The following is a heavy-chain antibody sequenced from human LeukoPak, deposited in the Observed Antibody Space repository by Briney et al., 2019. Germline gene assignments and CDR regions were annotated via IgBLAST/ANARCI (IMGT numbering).Heavy chain of an antibody. J-gene: IGHJ4*02. CDR1: GYTFTGYY. CDR2: INPNSGGT. Sequence: ASVKVSCTASGYTFTGYYMHWVRQAPGQGLEWMGWINPNSGGTNYAQKFQGRVTMTRDTSISTAYMELSRLRSDDTAVYYCARERYQKQQVDYWGQGTLVTVSS. D-gene: IGHD6-13*01. V-gene: IGHV1-2*02. CDR3: ARERYQKQQVDY.